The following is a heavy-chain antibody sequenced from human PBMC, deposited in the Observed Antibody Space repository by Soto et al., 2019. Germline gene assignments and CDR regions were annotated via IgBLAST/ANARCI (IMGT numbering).Heavy chain of an antibody. J-gene: IGHJ4*02. CDR1: GGTFSSYA. CDR3: ARGTDRRPITFGGVIY. Sequence: GASVKVSCKASGGTFSSYAISWVRQAPGQGLEWMGGIIPIFGTANYAQKFQGRVTITADESTSTAYMELSSLRSEDTAVYYCARGTDRRPITFGGVIYWGQGTLVTVSS. D-gene: IGHD3-16*01. V-gene: IGHV1-69*13. CDR2: IIPIFGTA.